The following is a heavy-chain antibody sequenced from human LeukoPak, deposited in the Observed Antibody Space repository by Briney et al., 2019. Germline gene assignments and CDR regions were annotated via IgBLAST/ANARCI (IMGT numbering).Heavy chain of an antibody. Sequence: GGSLRLSSAASGFTFSNYWMSWVRHAPGKGLEWVANIKQDGSEKYYVDSVKGRFTISRDNAKNSLYLQMNSLRAEDTAVYYCARVGIAVAGYFDYWGQGTLVTVSS. D-gene: IGHD6-19*01. J-gene: IGHJ4*02. CDR1: GFTFSNYW. CDR2: IKQDGSEK. V-gene: IGHV3-7*01. CDR3: ARVGIAVAGYFDY.